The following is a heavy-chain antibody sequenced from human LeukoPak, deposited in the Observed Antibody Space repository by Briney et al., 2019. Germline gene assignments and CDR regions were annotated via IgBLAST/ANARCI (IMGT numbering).Heavy chain of an antibody. J-gene: IGHJ6*02. CDR2: MNPNSGNT. CDR1: GYTFTKYD. Sequence: GASVTVSFMASGYTFTKYDINWLRQATGQGLEWMGWMNPNSGNTGYAQKFQGRVTMTRNTSISTAYMELSSLRSEDTAVYYCARVGGSGSYLYYYYGMDVWGQGTTVTVSS. CDR3: ARVGGSGSYLYYYYGMDV. D-gene: IGHD3-10*01. V-gene: IGHV1-8*01.